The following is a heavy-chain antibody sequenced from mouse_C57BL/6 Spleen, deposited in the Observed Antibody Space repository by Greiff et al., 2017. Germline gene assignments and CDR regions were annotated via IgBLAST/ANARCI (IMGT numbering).Heavy chain of an antibody. CDR3: AREDEGNYVAMDY. V-gene: IGHV1-53*01. CDR1: GYTFTSYW. CDR2: INPSNGGT. J-gene: IGHJ4*01. Sequence: QVQLQQPGTELVKPGASVKLSCKASGYTFTSYWMHWVKQRPGQGLEWIGNINPSNGGTNYNEKFKSKATLTVDKSSSTAYMQLSSLTSEGSAVYYCAREDEGNYVAMDYWGQGTSVTVSS. D-gene: IGHD2-1*01.